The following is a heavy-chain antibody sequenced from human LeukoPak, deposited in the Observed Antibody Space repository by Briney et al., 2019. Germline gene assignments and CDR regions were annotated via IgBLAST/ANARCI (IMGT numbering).Heavy chain of an antibody. CDR2: IGGSGSII. D-gene: IGHD3-10*01. Sequence: GGSLRLSCAASGFTFSSYAMSWVRQAPGKGLEWVSYIGGSGSIIYYADSVRGRFTISRDNTKNSLYPQMNSLRAEDTAVYYCARGRYSSTSGRDWYFDLWGRGTLVTVSS. CDR3: ARGRYSSTSGRDWYFDL. V-gene: IGHV3-48*03. CDR1: GFTFSSYA. J-gene: IGHJ2*01.